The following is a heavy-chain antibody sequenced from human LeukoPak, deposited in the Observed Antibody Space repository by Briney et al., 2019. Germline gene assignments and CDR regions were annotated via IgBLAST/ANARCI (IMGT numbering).Heavy chain of an antibody. Sequence: SETLSLTCTVSGGSISSGDYYWSWIRQPPGKGLEWIGYIYYSGSTYYNPSLKSRVTISVDTSKNQFSLKLSSVTAADTAVYYCAREGQWSTFDYWGQGTLVTVSS. J-gene: IGHJ4*02. CDR1: GGSISSGDYY. V-gene: IGHV4-30-4*02. CDR2: IYYSGST. CDR3: AREGQWSTFDY. D-gene: IGHD6-19*01.